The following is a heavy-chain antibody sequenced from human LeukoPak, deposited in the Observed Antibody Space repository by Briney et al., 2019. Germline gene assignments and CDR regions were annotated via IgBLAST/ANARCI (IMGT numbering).Heavy chain of an antibody. J-gene: IGHJ4*02. D-gene: IGHD6-19*01. CDR2: ISSSSSYI. Sequence: GGSLRLSCAASGFTFSSYGMSWVRQAPGKGLEWVSSISSSSSYIYYADSVKGRFTISRDNAKNSLYLQMNSLRAEDTAVYYCAKSIAVAGFDYWGQGTLVTVSS. CDR3: AKSIAVAGFDY. CDR1: GFTFSSYG. V-gene: IGHV3-21*01.